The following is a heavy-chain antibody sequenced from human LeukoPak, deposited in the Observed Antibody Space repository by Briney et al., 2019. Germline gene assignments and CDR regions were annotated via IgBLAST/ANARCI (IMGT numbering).Heavy chain of an antibody. Sequence: SGTLSLTCAVSGDSLSRPKWWSWARPPPGKGLEWIGEVYHSGSANYNPSPKSRVTISVDKSKNQFSLRLTSATAADAAVYYCARDLRGIVAPPRWGQGTLVSVSS. V-gene: IGHV4-4*02. CDR1: GDSLSRPKW. D-gene: IGHD2-15*01. CDR2: VYHSGSA. J-gene: IGHJ4*02. CDR3: ARDLRGIVAPPR.